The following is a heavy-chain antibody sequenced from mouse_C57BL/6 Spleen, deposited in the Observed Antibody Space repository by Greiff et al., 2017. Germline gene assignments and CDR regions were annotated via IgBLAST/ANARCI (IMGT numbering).Heavy chain of an antibody. CDR2: IYPSDSET. J-gene: IGHJ1*03. V-gene: IGHV1-61*01. CDR1: GYTFTSYW. D-gene: IGHD2-14*01. CDR3: AREGTWYFDV. Sequence: QVQLQQPGAELVRPGSSVKLSCKASGYTFTSYWMDWVKQRPGQGLEWIGNIYPSDSETHYNQKFKDKATLTVDKSSSTAYMQLSGLTSEDSAVYYCAREGTWYFDVWGTGTTVTVSS.